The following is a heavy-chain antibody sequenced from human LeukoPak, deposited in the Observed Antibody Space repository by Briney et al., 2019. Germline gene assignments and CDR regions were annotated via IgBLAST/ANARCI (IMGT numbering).Heavy chain of an antibody. J-gene: IGHJ4*02. CDR2: ISYSGSYI. CDR1: GFTFSSYT. Sequence: GRSLRLSCAASGFTFSSYTMNWVRQAPGKGLEWVSSISYSGSYIYYEDSVKGRLTISRDNAKNSLYLQMNSLRAEDTAVYYCARGAYGDGYYFDSWGQGTLVTVSS. CDR3: ARGAYGDGYYFDS. D-gene: IGHD4-17*01. V-gene: IGHV3-21*01.